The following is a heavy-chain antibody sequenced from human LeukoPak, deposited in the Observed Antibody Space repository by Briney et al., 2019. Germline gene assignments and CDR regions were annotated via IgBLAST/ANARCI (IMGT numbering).Heavy chain of an antibody. CDR2: ISGSGGST. CDR3: AKGATMIVVVTLSN. CDR1: GFTFSSYA. J-gene: IGHJ4*02. Sequence: GGSLRLSCAASGFTFSSYAMSWVRQAPGKGLEWVSAISGSGGSTYYVDSVKGRFTISRDNSKNTLYLQMNSLRAEDTAVYYCAKGATMIVVVTLSNWGQGTLVTVSS. V-gene: IGHV3-23*01. D-gene: IGHD3-22*01.